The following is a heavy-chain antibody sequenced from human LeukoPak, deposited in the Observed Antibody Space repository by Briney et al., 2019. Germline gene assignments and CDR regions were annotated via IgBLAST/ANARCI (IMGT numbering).Heavy chain of an antibody. Sequence: PSETLSLTCTVSGGSISSYYWSWIRQPAGKGLEWIGRIYTSGNTNYNPSLKSRVTISVDTSKNQFSLKLTSVTAADTAVYYCAGYLYGDSRFDPWGQGTLVTVSS. V-gene: IGHV4-4*07. J-gene: IGHJ5*02. D-gene: IGHD4-17*01. CDR3: AGYLYGDSRFDP. CDR1: GGSISSYY. CDR2: IYTSGNT.